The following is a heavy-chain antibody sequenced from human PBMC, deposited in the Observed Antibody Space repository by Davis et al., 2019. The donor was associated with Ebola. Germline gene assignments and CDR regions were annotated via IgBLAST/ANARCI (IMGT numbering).Heavy chain of an antibody. Sequence: GESLKISCAASGFTFSSYAMSWVRQAPGKGLEWVSAISGSGGSTYYADSVKGRFTISRDNSKNTLYLQMNSLRAEDTAVYYCAKDDKFASVGPRGVDHWGQGTQVIVSS. CDR2: ISGSGGST. V-gene: IGHV3-23*01. J-gene: IGHJ4*02. CDR1: GFTFSSYA. D-gene: IGHD3-10*01. CDR3: AKDDKFASVGPRGVDH.